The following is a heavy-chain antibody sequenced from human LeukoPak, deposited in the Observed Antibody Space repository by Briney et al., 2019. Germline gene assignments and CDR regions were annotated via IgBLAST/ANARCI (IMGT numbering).Heavy chain of an antibody. V-gene: IGHV4-39*07. Sequence: SETLSLTCTVSGGSISSSSYYWGWIRQPPGKGLEWIGSIYYSGSTYYNPSPKSRVTISVDTSKNQFSLKLSSVTAADTAVYYCARESDIVATMEDAFDIWGQGTMVTVSS. D-gene: IGHD5-12*01. CDR2: IYYSGST. J-gene: IGHJ3*02. CDR1: GGSISSSSYY. CDR3: ARESDIVATMEDAFDI.